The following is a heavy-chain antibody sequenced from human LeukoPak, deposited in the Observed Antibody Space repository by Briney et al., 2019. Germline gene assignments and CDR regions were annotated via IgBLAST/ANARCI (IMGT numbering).Heavy chain of an antibody. CDR1: GFIVSGDF. CDR3: ARDHYDSSGYYGMDV. CDR2: ISSSSSYI. J-gene: IGHJ6*02. D-gene: IGHD3-22*01. V-gene: IGHV3-21*01. Sequence: GGSLRLSCAASGFIVSGDFMSWVRQAPGKGLEWVSSISSSSSYIYYADSVKGRFTISRDNAKNSLYLQMNSLRAEDTAVYYCARDHYDSSGYYGMDVWGQGTTVTVSS.